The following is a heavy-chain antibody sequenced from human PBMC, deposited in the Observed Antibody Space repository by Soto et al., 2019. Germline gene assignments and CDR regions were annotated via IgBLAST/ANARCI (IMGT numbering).Heavy chain of an antibody. CDR1: GFTFSSYA. J-gene: IGHJ4*02. D-gene: IGHD3-10*01. Sequence: EVQLLESGGGLVQPGGSLRLSCAASGFTFSSYAMSWVRQAPGKGLEWVSAISGSGGSTYYADSVKGRFTISRDNSKNTLYVQLNSLRAEDTAVYYCAKDGGMVRGGHWGQGTLVTVSS. CDR2: ISGSGGST. V-gene: IGHV3-23*01. CDR3: AKDGGMVRGGH.